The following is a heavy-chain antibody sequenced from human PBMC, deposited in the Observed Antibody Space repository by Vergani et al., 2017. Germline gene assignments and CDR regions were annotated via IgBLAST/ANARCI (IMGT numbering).Heavy chain of an antibody. Sequence: QVQLVESGGGVVQPGRSLRLSCAASGFTFSSYAMHWVRQAPGKGLEWVAVISYDGSNKYYADSVKGRFTISRDNSKNTLYLQMNSLRSEDTALYYCAKGCSSTSCYYYYYYGMDVWGQGTTVTVSS. V-gene: IGHV3-30-3*01. CDR3: AKGCSSTSCYYYYYYGMDV. J-gene: IGHJ6*02. CDR1: GFTFSSYA. CDR2: ISYDGSNK. D-gene: IGHD2-2*01.